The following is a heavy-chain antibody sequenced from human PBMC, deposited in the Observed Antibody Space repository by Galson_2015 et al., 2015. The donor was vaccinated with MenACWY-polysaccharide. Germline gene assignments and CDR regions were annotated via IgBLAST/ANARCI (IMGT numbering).Heavy chain of an antibody. Sequence: SLRLSCAVSGFTISNYWMYWVRQAPGKGLEWVANIKQDGSEKNYVGSVKGRFTISRDNAKNTLYLQMNSPRVEDTAVYYRARILYYWGQGTLVTVSP. J-gene: IGHJ4*02. CDR3: ARILYY. CDR1: GFTISNYW. V-gene: IGHV3-7*01. CDR2: IKQDGSEK.